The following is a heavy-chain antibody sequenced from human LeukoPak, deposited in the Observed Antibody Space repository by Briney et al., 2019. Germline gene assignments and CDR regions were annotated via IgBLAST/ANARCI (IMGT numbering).Heavy chain of an antibody. Sequence: SETLSLTCAVYGGSFSGYYWSWIRQPPGKGLEWIGEINHSGSTNYNPSLKSRVTISVDTSKTQFSLKLSSVTAADTAVYYCARESSVGPHKAFDCWGQGTLVTVSS. CDR3: ARESSVGPHKAFDC. V-gene: IGHV4-34*01. J-gene: IGHJ4*02. CDR1: GGSFSGYY. D-gene: IGHD1-26*01. CDR2: INHSGST.